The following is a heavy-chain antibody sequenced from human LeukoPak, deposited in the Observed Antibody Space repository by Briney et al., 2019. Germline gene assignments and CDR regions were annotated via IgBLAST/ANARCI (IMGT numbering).Heavy chain of an antibody. J-gene: IGHJ3*02. V-gene: IGHV3-20*04. CDR3: ARDWDCTSSSCYDAFDI. D-gene: IGHD2-2*01. Sequence: GGSLRLSCAASGFTFDDYAMTWVRQAPGKGLEWVSRINRNGGSTGYADSVKGRFTISRDNSKNTLYLQMNSLRVEDTAVYYCARDWDCTSSSCYDAFDIWGQGTMVTVSS. CDR1: GFTFDDYA. CDR2: INRNGGST.